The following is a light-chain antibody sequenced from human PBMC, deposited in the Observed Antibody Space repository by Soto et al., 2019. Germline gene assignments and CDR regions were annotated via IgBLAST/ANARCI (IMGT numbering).Light chain of an antibody. CDR3: AGWDDSLNGVV. V-gene: IGLV1-44*01. Sequence: QSVLTQPPSASGTRGQRVTISCSGSSSNIGSNIVNWYQQLPGTAPKLLIYSSDQRPSGVPDRFSGSKSGTSASLDISGLQSEDEADYYCAGWDDSLNGVVFGGGTKLTVL. CDR1: SSNIGSNI. CDR2: SSD. J-gene: IGLJ2*01.